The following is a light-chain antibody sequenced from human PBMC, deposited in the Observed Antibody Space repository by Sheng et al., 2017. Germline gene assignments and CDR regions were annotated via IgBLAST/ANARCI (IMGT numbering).Light chain of an antibody. CDR3: QQYNSQYT. Sequence: DIQMTQSPSTLSASVGDRVTITCRASQSIGSWLAWYQQKSGRAPKLLIYKASSLESGVPSRFSGSGSGTDFTLTISGLQPDDFATYYCQQYNSQYTFGQGTKLEI. V-gene: IGKV1-5*03. J-gene: IGKJ2*01. CDR2: KAS. CDR1: QSIGSW.